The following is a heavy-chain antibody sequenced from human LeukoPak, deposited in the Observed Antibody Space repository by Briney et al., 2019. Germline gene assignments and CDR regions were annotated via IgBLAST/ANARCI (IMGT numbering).Heavy chain of an antibody. CDR1: GFNFSSYA. V-gene: IGHV3-30-3*01. Sequence: GSLRLSWVASGFNFSSYAINWVRHAPGKGLEWVAVISYDGSSKYYADSVKGRFTVSRDNSKNTLYLQMNSLRPEDTAVYYCARRELAYCGGDCYSGLDYWGQGTLVTVSS. CDR3: ARRELAYCGGDCYSGLDY. J-gene: IGHJ4*02. CDR2: ISYDGSSK. D-gene: IGHD2-21*02.